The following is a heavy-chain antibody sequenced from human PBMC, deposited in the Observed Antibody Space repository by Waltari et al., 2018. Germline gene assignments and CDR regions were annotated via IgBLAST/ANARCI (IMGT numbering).Heavy chain of an antibody. J-gene: IGHJ4*02. D-gene: IGHD6-13*01. CDR3: ARDAAAAPAGHY. CDR1: GGTFRSYA. Sequence: QVQLVQSGAEGKTPGSSVKVSCKAPGGTFRSYAISWVRQAPGQGLEWMGGIIPILGIANYAQKFQGRVTITADESTSTAYMELSSLRSEDTAVYYSARDAAAAPAGHYWGQGTLVTVSS. V-gene: IGHV1-69*04. CDR2: IIPILGIA.